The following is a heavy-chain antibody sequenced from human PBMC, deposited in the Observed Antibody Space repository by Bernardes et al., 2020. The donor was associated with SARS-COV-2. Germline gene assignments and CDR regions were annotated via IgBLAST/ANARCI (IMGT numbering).Heavy chain of an antibody. J-gene: IGHJ4*02. CDR2: IKKNGGST. CDR1: GFKFDDYG. CDR3: VRGYYDGPFDN. D-gene: IGHD3-3*01. Sequence: GVSLRLSCGASGFKFDDYGMSWVRQSPGKGLEWVSGIKKNGGSTGYADFVQGRFTISRDNAKNSLYLQMNSLRAEDTALYHCVRGYYDGPFDNWGQGTLVTVSS. V-gene: IGHV3-20*01.